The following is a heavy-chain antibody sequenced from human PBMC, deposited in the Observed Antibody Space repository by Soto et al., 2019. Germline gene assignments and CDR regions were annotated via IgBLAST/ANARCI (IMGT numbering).Heavy chain of an antibody. CDR3: ARGVYGSGNYYTGPSAFDI. CDR1: GGTLSDHG. V-gene: IGHV1-69*06. D-gene: IGHD3-10*01. J-gene: IGHJ3*02. Sequence: QVQLEQSGAEVKKPGSSVKVSCKASGGTLSDHGVAWLRQAPGQGLEWMGGTIPVINTATDAQKFQGRVTVTAAKVTSIASLELSSLRSEDTAFYLCARGVYGSGNYYTGPSAFDIGCEGTRVIVSS. CDR2: TIPVINTA.